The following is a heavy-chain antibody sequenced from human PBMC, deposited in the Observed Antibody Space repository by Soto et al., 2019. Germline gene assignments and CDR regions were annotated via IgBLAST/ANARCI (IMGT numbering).Heavy chain of an antibody. CDR1: GGSISSGDYY. V-gene: IGHV4-30-4*01. D-gene: IGHD2-21*02. Sequence: SETLSLTCTVSGGSISSGDYYWSWIRQPPGKGLEWIGYIYYSGSTYYNPSLKSRVTISVDTSKNQFSLKLSSVTAADTAVYYCARGIVVTGVNNWFAPCGQGTLVTVSS. CDR3: ARGIVVTGVNNWFAP. CDR2: IYYSGST. J-gene: IGHJ5*02.